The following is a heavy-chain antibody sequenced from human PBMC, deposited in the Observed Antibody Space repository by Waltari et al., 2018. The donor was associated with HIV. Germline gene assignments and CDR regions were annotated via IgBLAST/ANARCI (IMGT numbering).Heavy chain of an antibody. D-gene: IGHD3-10*01. J-gene: IGHJ4*02. CDR1: GGSSSNSY. V-gene: IGHV4-34*02. Sequence: QVQLQQWGTGLLKPSETLSLPCAVQGGSSSNSYWSWIRQPPGKGLEWIAEINHSGRTNYNPSLKSRLTISVDTSKTQFSVKLTSVTAADTAVYFCARGQYGPGSREDYCGQGTLVTVAS. CDR3: ARGQYGPGSREDY. CDR2: INHSGRT.